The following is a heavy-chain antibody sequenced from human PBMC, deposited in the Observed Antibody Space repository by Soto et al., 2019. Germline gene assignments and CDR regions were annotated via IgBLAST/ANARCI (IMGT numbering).Heavy chain of an antibody. CDR2: ISGSGGST. D-gene: IGHD2-8*02. V-gene: IGHV3-23*01. CDR3: AKEAGRGGIVLVTDYFDY. J-gene: IGHJ4*02. CDR1: GCSVYSYA. Sequence: CLRLSCVACGCSVYSYAMTFARQTPEKGLEWVSYISGSGGSTYYADSVKGRFTISRDNSKNTVYLQMNSLRAEDTAVYYCAKEAGRGGIVLVTDYFDYWGQGTRVTVSS.